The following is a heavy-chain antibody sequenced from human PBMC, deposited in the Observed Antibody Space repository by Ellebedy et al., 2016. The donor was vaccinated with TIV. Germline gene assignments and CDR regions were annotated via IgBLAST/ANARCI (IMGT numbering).Heavy chain of an antibody. Sequence: SETLSLTCVVSGDSLASGDYAWSWLRQPPGKGLEWIAYIHHSGSANYNPSLPRRVPISVDRSKNQFSLKLTSVTAADTAVYYCARENFGRPHYYYAMDVWGQGTTVTVSS. J-gene: IGHJ6*02. CDR3: ARENFGRPHYYYAMDV. D-gene: IGHD1-14*01. CDR2: IHHSGSA. CDR1: GDSLASGDYA. V-gene: IGHV4-30-2*01.